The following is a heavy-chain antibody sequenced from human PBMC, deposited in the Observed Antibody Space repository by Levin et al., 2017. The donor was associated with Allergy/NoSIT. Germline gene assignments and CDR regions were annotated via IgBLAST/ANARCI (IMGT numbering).Heavy chain of an antibody. CDR3: AKEGGPSWP. Sequence: GGSLRLSCVASGFIFSNYAMSWVRQAPGKGLEWVSVISSTSDSSYYADSVKGRFTISRDNSRNTLFLQMNSLRAEDTAVYYCAKEGGPSWPWGRGILVTVSS. J-gene: IGHJ5*02. CDR1: GFIFSNYA. D-gene: IGHD3-16*01. CDR2: ISSTSDSS. V-gene: IGHV3-23*01.